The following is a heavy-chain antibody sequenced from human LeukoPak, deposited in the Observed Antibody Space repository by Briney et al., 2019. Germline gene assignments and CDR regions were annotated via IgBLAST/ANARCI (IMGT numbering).Heavy chain of an antibody. Sequence: GGSLRLSCAASGFIFSDYYMSWIRQAPGKGLEWVSYISGRGSTIYYADSVKGRFTISRDNAKKSLYLQMNRLRDEDTAVYFCARLSRETFDTWGQGTLVTVPS. J-gene: IGHJ4*02. CDR1: GFIFSDYY. CDR2: ISGRGSTI. D-gene: IGHD3-10*01. V-gene: IGHV3-11*04. CDR3: ARLSRETFDT.